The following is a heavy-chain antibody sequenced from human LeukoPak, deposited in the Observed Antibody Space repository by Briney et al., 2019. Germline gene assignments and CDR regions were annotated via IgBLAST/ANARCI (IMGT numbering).Heavy chain of an antibody. CDR1: GYTFTGYY. J-gene: IGHJ4*02. D-gene: IGHD6-13*01. Sequence: ASVKVSCKASGYTFTGYYMHWVRQAPGQGLEWIGRINPNSGGTNYAQKFQGRVTMTRDTSNSTAYMELSRLRSDDTAVYYCASVPGGVGAAAYWGQGTLVTVSS. CDR3: ASVPGGVGAAAY. V-gene: IGHV1-2*06. CDR2: INPNSGGT.